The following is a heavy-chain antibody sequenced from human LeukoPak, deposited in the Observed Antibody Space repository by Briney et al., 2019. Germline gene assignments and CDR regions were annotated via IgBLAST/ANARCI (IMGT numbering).Heavy chain of an antibody. D-gene: IGHD1-26*01. CDR3: ARDLVGARGGNY. Sequence: ASVKVSSKASGYTFTGYYMHWVRQAPGQGLEWMGWINPNSGGTNYAQKFQGRVTMTRDTSISTAYMELSRLRSDDTAVYYCARDLVGARGGNYWGQGTLVTVSS. CDR1: GYTFTGYY. CDR2: INPNSGGT. J-gene: IGHJ4*02. V-gene: IGHV1-2*02.